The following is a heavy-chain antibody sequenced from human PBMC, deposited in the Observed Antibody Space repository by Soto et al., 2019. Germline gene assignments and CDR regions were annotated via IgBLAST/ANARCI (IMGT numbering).Heavy chain of an antibody. Sequence: EVQLLESGGGLVQPGGSLRLSCAASGFTFRNYAMTWVRQAPGKGLEWVSSIHGNGGGAYYADSVKGRFTISRDDSKSTLSLQMNSLRPDDTATYYCAKDRVNGNSGWDPFDIWGQGTVVVVS. V-gene: IGHV3-23*01. J-gene: IGHJ3*02. CDR3: AKDRVNGNSGWDPFDI. CDR1: GFTFRNYA. D-gene: IGHD4-17*01. CDR2: IHGNGGGA.